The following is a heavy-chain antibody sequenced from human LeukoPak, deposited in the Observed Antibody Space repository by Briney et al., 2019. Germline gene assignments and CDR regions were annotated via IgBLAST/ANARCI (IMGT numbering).Heavy chain of an antibody. V-gene: IGHV4-59*01. D-gene: IGHD2-2*01. CDR1: GGSISTYY. J-gene: IGHJ5*02. CDR3: ARTTEDCSSTSCYQYWFDP. Sequence: PSETLSLTCTVSGGSISTYYWSWIRQPPGKGLEWIGYIYYSGSTSYNPALKSRVTMSVDTSKKQISLKVRSVTAADTAVYYCARTTEDCSSTSCYQYWFDPWGQGTLVTVSS. CDR2: IYYSGST.